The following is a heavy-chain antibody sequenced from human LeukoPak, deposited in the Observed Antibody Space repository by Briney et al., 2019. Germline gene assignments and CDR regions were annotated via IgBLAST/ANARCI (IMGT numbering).Heavy chain of an antibody. V-gene: IGHV3-23*01. CDR1: EFTFISYA. J-gene: IGHJ5*02. CDR3: AKGLGADNWFDP. CDR2: ITGNGVST. Sequence: GGSLRLSCAGPEFTFISYALSWVRQAPGKGLEWVSGITGNGVSTYYADSVKGRFTISRDNSKNTLYLQMNSLRDEDTAVYYCAKGLGADNWFDPWGQGTLVTVSS.